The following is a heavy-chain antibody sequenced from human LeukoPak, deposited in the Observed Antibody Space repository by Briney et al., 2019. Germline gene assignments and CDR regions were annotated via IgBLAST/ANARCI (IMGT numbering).Heavy chain of an antibody. CDR3: AKDRGYKDYYYYGMDV. D-gene: IGHD5-24*01. CDR1: GFTFTSSW. V-gene: IGHV3-30*18. Sequence: GGSLRLSCAASGFTFTSSWMSWVRQAPGKGLEWVAVISYDGSNKYYADSVKGRFTISRDNSKNTLYLQMNSLRAEDTAVYYCAKDRGYKDYYYYGMDVWGQGTTVTVSS. J-gene: IGHJ6*02. CDR2: ISYDGSNK.